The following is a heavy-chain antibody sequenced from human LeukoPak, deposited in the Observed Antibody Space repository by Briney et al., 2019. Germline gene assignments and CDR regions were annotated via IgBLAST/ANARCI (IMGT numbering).Heavy chain of an antibody. CDR3: ARRQTTVTN. CDR1: GFNLSSCW. Sequence: GGSLRLPCAASGFNLSSCWMSWVRQAPGKGLEWVANIKQDGSEKYYVDAVKGRCTISRDNAKNPLYLQMNRLRAEDTAVYYCARRQTTVTNWGQGTLVTVSP. V-gene: IGHV3-7*03. CDR2: IKQDGSEK. J-gene: IGHJ4*02. D-gene: IGHD4-17*01.